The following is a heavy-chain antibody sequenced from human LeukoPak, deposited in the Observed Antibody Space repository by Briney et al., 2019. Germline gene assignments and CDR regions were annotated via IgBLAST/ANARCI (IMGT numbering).Heavy chain of an antibody. Sequence: PSETLSLTCTVSGGSFGSGNFYWNWIRQHPGRGLEWIGYIYDTGITYYNPSLKSRVTISADTSKKQFSLNLRSVTAADTAVYRCARGRDDYNDAPPPYYYMDVWGKGTTDTVSS. V-gene: IGHV4-31*03. CDR2: IYDTGIT. CDR1: GGSFGSGNFY. CDR3: ARGRDDYNDAPPPYYYMDV. D-gene: IGHD5-24*01. J-gene: IGHJ6*03.